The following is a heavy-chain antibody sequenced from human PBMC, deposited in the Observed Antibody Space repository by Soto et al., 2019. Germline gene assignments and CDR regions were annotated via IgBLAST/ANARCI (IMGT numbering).Heavy chain of an antibody. Sequence: QVQLQESGPGLVKPSETLSLTCNVSGGSMSRYYWSWIRQPAGKGLEWIGRVYTSGSTNYNPSLKRRVTMSIDTSNNHFSLKLNSVTAADPAVYYCARTVGAAYYFDFWGQGTLVTVSS. J-gene: IGHJ4*02. V-gene: IGHV4-4*07. D-gene: IGHD1-26*01. CDR3: ARTVGAAYYFDF. CDR2: VYTSGST. CDR1: GGSMSRYY.